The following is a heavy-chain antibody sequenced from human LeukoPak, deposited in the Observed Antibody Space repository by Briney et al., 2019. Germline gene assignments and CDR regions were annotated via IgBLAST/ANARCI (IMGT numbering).Heavy chain of an antibody. CDR2: IYYSGST. Sequence: SETLSLTCTVSGGSISSDYWSWIRQPPGKGLEWIGYIYYSGSTNYNPSLKSRVTISVDTPKNQFSLKLSSVTAADTAVYYCARHQYSGSLDYFPHWGQGTLVTVSS. D-gene: IGHD1-26*01. J-gene: IGHJ1*01. V-gene: IGHV4-59*08. CDR3: ARHQYSGSLDYFPH. CDR1: GGSISSDY.